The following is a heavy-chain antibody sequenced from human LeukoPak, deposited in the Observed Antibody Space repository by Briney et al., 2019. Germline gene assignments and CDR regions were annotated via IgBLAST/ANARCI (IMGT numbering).Heavy chain of an antibody. CDR3: ARRGWAAVAGTGFDY. J-gene: IGHJ4*02. CDR2: INHSGST. V-gene: IGHV4-34*01. CDR1: GGSFSGYY. Sequence: PSETLSLTCAVYGGSFSGYYWSWIRQPPGKGLEWIGEINHSGSTNYNPSLKSRVTISVDTSKNQFSLKLSSVTAADTAVYYCARRGWAAVAGTGFDYWGQGTLVTVSS. D-gene: IGHD6-19*01.